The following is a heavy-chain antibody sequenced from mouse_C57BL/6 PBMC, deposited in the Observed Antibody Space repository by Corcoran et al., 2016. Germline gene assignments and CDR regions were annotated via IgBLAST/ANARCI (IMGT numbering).Heavy chain of an antibody. V-gene: IGHV1-26*01. D-gene: IGHD3-2*01. CDR1: GYTFTDYY. Sequence: EVQLQQSGPELVKPGASMKISCKASGYTFTDYYMNWVKQSHGKSLEWIGDINPNNGGTSYNQKFKGKATLTVAKSSSTAYMELRSLTSEDSAVYYCARRTARVPFDCWGQGTTLSVSS. CDR2: INPNNGGT. J-gene: IGHJ2*01. CDR3: ARRTARVPFDC.